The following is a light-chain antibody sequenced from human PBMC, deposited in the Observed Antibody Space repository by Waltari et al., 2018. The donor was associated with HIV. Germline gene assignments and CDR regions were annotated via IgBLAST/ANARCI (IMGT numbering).Light chain of an antibody. V-gene: IGKV1-33*01. CDR3: QQYDNLPSIT. CDR2: DAY. CDR1: QDINKD. Sequence: DIQMTQSPSSLSASVGDRVTITCQASQDINKDLNWYQQKPGKAPDLLIYDAYNLKTGVPSRFSGSGSGTDFTLTISSLQPEDLATYFCQQYDNLPSITFGQGTRVEIK. J-gene: IGKJ5*01.